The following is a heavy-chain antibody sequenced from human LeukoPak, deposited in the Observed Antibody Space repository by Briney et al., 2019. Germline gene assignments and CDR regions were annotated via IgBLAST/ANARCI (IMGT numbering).Heavy chain of an antibody. Sequence: GRSLRLSCVASGFTFSSYAMHWVRQAPGKGLEWVAVISYDGSNEYYADSVKGRFTISRDNSKNTLYLEMNSLRAEDTAVYYCAKAAMGIFDYWGQGTLVTVSS. CDR3: AKAAMGIFDY. D-gene: IGHD5-18*01. CDR2: ISYDGSNE. CDR1: GFTFSSYA. V-gene: IGHV3-30-3*01. J-gene: IGHJ4*02.